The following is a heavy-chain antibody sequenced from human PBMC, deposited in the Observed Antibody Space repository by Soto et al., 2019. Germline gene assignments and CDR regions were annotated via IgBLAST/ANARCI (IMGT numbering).Heavy chain of an antibody. CDR2: IYYSGST. J-gene: IGHJ4*02. V-gene: IGHV4-31*03. CDR3: ARAPSVFYYDSSGPTGYFDY. CDR1: GGSISSGGYY. D-gene: IGHD3-22*01. Sequence: PSETLSLTCTVSGGSISSGGYYWSWIRQHPGKGLEWIGYIYYSGSTYYNPSLKSRVTISVDTSKNQFSLKLSSVTAADTAVYYCARAPSVFYYDSSGPTGYFDYWGQGTLVTVSS.